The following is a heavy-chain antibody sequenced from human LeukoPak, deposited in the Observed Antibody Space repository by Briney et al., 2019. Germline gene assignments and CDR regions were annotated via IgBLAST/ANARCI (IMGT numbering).Heavy chain of an antibody. Sequence: GGSLRLSCAASRFTFHTYSMNWVRQAPGKGLEWVSYISRSSSTIHYADSVKGRFTISRDNAKSSLFLQMDSLRAEDTAVYYCARDGGATMVRGVATYDSWGQGTLVTVSS. CDR3: ARDGGATMVRGVATYDS. D-gene: IGHD3-10*01. CDR2: ISRSSSTI. CDR1: RFTFHTYS. V-gene: IGHV3-48*04. J-gene: IGHJ5*01.